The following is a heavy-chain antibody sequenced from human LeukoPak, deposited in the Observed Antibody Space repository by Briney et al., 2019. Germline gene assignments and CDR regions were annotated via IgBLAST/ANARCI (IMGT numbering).Heavy chain of an antibody. CDR2: IYYTGTT. CDR1: GYSISSGYY. J-gene: IGHJ4*02. D-gene: IGHD4-17*01. Sequence: SETLSLTCTVSGYSISSGYYWSWIRQPPGKGPEWIGYIYYTGTTNYNPSLKSRVTISVDTSKNQFSLKLSSVTAADTAVYFCARIGDYGVDYWGQGTLVTVSS. V-gene: IGHV4-61*01. CDR3: ARIGDYGVDY.